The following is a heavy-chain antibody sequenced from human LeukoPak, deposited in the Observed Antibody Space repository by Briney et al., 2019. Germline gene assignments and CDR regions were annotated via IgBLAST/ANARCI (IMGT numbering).Heavy chain of an antibody. J-gene: IGHJ4*02. Sequence: SETLSLTCTVSGGSISSYYWSWIRQPPGKGLEWIGYIYYSGNTNYNPSLKSRVTISVDTSKNQFSLKLSSATAADTAIYYCARGYSYGSYYFDYWGQGTLVSASS. CDR2: IYYSGNT. V-gene: IGHV4-59*01. D-gene: IGHD5-18*01. CDR3: ARGYSYGSYYFDY. CDR1: GGSISSYY.